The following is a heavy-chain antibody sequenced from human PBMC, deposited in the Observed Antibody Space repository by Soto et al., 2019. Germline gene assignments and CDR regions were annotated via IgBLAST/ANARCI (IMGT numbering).Heavy chain of an antibody. CDR1: GYTFTSYA. Sequence: QVQLVQSGAEVKKPGASVKVSCKASGYTFTSYAMHWVRQAPGQRLEWMGWINAGNGNTKYSQKFQGRVTITRDTXASTAYMERSSLRSEDTAVYYCARGLNGYLYYFDYWGQGTLVTVSS. J-gene: IGHJ4*02. CDR2: INAGNGNT. D-gene: IGHD5-18*01. V-gene: IGHV1-3*01. CDR3: ARGLNGYLYYFDY.